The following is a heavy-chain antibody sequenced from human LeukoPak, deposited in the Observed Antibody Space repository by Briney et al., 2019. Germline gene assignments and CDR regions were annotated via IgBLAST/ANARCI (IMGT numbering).Heavy chain of an antibody. CDR3: AKDLDYDFWSGYYRRPTPSFDY. CDR2: IRFDGGHK. D-gene: IGHD3-3*01. J-gene: IGHJ4*02. CDR1: GFTFSNYG. Sequence: GGSLRLSCAASGFTFSNYGMFWVRQAPGKGLDWVAFIRFDGGHKYYADSVKGRFTISRDNSKNTLYLQMNSLRAEDTAVYYCAKDLDYDFWSGYYRRPTPSFDYWGQGTLVTVSS. V-gene: IGHV3-30*02.